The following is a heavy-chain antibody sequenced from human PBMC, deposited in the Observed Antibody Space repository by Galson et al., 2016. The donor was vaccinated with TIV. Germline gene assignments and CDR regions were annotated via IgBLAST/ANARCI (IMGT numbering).Heavy chain of an antibody. CDR1: RSTFSSSW. CDR2: INGDGTEI. V-gene: IGHV3-7*01. D-gene: IGHD6-19*01. Sequence: SLRLSCADSRSTFSSSWMNWVRQAPGKGLEWVANINGDGTEIKYVDSVKGRFTISRDNAKNSLYLQMSNLRVEDTAIYYCAQWLGTSNSWGRGTLVTVSS. CDR3: AQWLGTSNS. J-gene: IGHJ4*02.